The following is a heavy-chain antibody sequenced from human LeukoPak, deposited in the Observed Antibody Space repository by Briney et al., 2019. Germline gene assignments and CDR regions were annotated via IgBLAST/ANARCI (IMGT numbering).Heavy chain of an antibody. CDR1: GFTFSSYA. J-gene: IGHJ4*02. V-gene: IGHV3-30*04. Sequence: GGSLRLPCAASGFTFSSYAMHWVRQAPVKGLEWVALISYDGSNKYYADSAKCRFTISRDNSKNTLYLQMNSLRAEDTAVYYCARDSGTITFGGVIVKGDYFNYWGQGTLVTVSS. D-gene: IGHD3-16*02. CDR3: ARDSGTITFGGVIVKGDYFNY. CDR2: ISYDGSNK.